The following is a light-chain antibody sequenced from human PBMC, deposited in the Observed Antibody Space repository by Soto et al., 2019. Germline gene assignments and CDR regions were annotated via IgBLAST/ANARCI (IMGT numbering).Light chain of an antibody. CDR3: SSYTSSSIHYV. V-gene: IGLV2-14*01. J-gene: IGLJ1*01. CDR2: EVS. CDR1: SSDVGGYNY. Sequence: QSLLTQPASVSGSPGQSITISCTGTSSDVGGYNYVSWYQQHPGKAPKIMIYEVSNRPSGVSNRFSGSKSGNTASLTISGLQAEDEADYYCSSYTSSSIHYVYGNGTKVTVL.